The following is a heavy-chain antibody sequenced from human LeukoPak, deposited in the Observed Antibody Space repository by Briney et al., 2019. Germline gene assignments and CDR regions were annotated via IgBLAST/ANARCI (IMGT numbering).Heavy chain of an antibody. Sequence: ASVKVSCKASGGTFSSYAISWVRQAPGQGLEWMGRIIPILGIANYAQKFQGRVTITADKSTSTAYMELSSLRSEDTAVYYCTRDSRTNGTPDYWGQGTLVTVSS. CDR3: TRDSRTNGTPDY. CDR2: IIPILGIA. V-gene: IGHV1-69*04. CDR1: GGTFSSYA. D-gene: IGHD1-1*01. J-gene: IGHJ4*02.